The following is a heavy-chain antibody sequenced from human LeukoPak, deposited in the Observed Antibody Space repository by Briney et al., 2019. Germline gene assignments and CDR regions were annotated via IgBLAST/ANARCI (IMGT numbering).Heavy chain of an antibody. V-gene: IGHV3-7*01. CDR1: GFTFSSYW. Sequence: GGSLRLSCAASGFTFSSYWMNWVRQAPGKGLEWVANMNHDGSEKYYVDSVKGRFTISRDNAKNSLYLQMNSLRAEDTAVYYCARFIAAPYYFDYWGRGTLVTVSS. CDR2: MNHDGSEK. D-gene: IGHD6-13*01. CDR3: ARFIAAPYYFDY. J-gene: IGHJ4*02.